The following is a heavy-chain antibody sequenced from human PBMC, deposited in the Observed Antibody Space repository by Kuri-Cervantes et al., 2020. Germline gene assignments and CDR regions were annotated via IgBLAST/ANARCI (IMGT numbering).Heavy chain of an antibody. V-gene: IGHV1-2*02. D-gene: IGHD3-9*01. CDR2: INPNSGGT. CDR3: ARDTEDSLRYFDWLSTYYYYGMDV. Sequence: ASVKVSCKASGYTFTSYDINWVRQATGQGLEWMGWINPNSGGTNYAQKFQGRVTMTRDTSISTAYMELSRLRSDDTAVYYCARDTEDSLRYFDWLSTYYYYGMDVWGQGTTVTVSS. CDR1: GYTFTSYD. J-gene: IGHJ6*02.